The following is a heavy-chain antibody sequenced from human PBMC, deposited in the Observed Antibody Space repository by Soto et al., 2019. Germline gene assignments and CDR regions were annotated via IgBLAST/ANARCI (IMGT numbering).Heavy chain of an antibody. CDR1: GFTFSSYG. CDR2: ISYDGSNK. D-gene: IGHD3-16*01. Sequence: QVQLVESGGGVVQPGRSLRLSCAASGFTFSSYGMHWVRQAPGKGLEWVAVISYDGSNKYYADSVKGRFTISRDNSKNTLYLQMNSLRAEDTAVYYCFTRRDYFDYWGQGTLVTVSS. V-gene: IGHV3-30*03. J-gene: IGHJ4*02. CDR3: FTRRDYFDY.